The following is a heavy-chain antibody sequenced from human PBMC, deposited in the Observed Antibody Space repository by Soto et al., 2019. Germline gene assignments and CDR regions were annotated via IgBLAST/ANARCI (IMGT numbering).Heavy chain of an antibody. CDR3: AKDGVKWKVYYNTALEV. V-gene: IGHV4-30-4*01. D-gene: IGHD1-20*01. CDR2: IYYSGST. CDR1: GGSSSSGDNF. J-gene: IGHJ6*01. Sequence: SETLSLTCTVSGGSSSSGDNFWTWIRQPPGKGLEWIGYIYYSGSTYYNPSLKSRLTMSVDTSKNQFSLKLSSVTAADTAVYNCAKDGVKWKVYYNTALEVWGQGPQVTLSA.